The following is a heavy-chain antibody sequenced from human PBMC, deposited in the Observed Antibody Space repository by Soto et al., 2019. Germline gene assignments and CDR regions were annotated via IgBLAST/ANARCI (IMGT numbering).Heavy chain of an antibody. V-gene: IGHV3-23*01. CDR3: AKNAAFWSWGMDV. J-gene: IGHJ6*02. D-gene: IGHD3-3*01. CDR1: GFTFSSYA. CDR2: ISSSGDGT. Sequence: VGSLRLSCAASGFTFSSYAMTWVRQAPGKGLEWVSIISSSGDGTYYADSVKGRFTISRDNSRNTLILQMHSLRADDTAVYYCAKNAAFWSWGMDVCGQGTSATVSS.